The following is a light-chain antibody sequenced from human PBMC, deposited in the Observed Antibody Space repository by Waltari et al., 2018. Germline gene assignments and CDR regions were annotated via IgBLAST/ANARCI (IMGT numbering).Light chain of an antibody. Sequence: SYELTQPPSVSVSPGQTARITCSGDALPKQYAYWYQQKSGQAPVLVIYEDRKRPSGIPEGFSGSSSGTMATLTISGAQVEAEADYYCYSTDSSGNHRVFGGGTKLTVL. V-gene: IGLV3-10*01. CDR3: YSTDSSGNHRV. CDR2: EDR. CDR1: ALPKQY. J-gene: IGLJ2*01.